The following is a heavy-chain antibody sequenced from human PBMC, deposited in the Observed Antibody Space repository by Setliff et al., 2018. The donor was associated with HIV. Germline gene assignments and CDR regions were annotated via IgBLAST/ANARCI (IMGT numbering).Heavy chain of an antibody. CDR2: IYFTGPT. J-gene: IGHJ4*02. CDR1: NGSIGTYY. Sequence: PSETLSLTCTVSNGSIGTYYWTWIRQPPGKGLEYIGYIYFTGPTKFNPSLKSRVTMSVDTSKKQFSLKLSSVTAADTAVYYCARGNNEYVYLDYWGQGALVTVSS. D-gene: IGHD3-16*01. V-gene: IGHV4-59*01. CDR3: ARGNNEYVYLDY.